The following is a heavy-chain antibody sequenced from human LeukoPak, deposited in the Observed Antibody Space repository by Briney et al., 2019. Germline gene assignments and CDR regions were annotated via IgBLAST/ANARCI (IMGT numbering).Heavy chain of an antibody. V-gene: IGHV3-74*01. CDR2: INSGGTGT. Sequence: GGSLRLSCAASGFSFSSNWMHWVRDSPGEGLVWVSRINSGGTGTSYADSVEGRFTISRDNAKNTLFLQMNSLRGEDTAGYYCATSLGPLAESWGQGTLVTVSS. J-gene: IGHJ5*02. D-gene: IGHD6-19*01. CDR1: GFSFSSNW. CDR3: ATSLGPLAES.